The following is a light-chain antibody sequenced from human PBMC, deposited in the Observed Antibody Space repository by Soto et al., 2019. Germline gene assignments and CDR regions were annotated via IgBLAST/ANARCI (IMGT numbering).Light chain of an antibody. V-gene: IGKV3-20*01. CDR2: GAS. J-gene: IGKJ1*01. Sequence: IVLTHSPGTLSLSPGERATLSCRASQSVSSSYLAWYQQKPGQAPRLLIYGASSRATGIPDRFSGSGSGTDFTLTISRLEPEDFAVYYCQQYGSSPMTFGQGTKVDI. CDR1: QSVSSSY. CDR3: QQYGSSPMT.